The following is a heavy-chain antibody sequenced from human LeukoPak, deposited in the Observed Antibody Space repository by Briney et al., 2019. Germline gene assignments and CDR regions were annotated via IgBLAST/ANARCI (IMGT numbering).Heavy chain of an antibody. CDR2: ISAYNGNT. Sequence: AAVKVSCKASGYPFDNFALTWVRQAPGHGLEWMGWISAYNGNTHHAQKFRDRLTLTTDTSTSTAYLELRSLKSDDTAVYYCARDRVGGDLTGESLYWGQGTLVTVSS. J-gene: IGHJ4*02. CDR3: ARDRVGGDLTGESLY. CDR1: GYPFDNFA. V-gene: IGHV1-18*01. D-gene: IGHD4-17*01.